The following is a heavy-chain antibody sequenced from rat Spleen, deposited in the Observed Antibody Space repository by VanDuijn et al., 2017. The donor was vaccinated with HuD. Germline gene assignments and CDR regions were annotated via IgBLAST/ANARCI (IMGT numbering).Heavy chain of an antibody. D-gene: IGHD3-4*01. J-gene: IGHJ2*01. CDR2: ISYDGSHT. Sequence: EVQLVESGGGLVQPGNSLKLSCVVSGFTFSDYAMAWVRQAPKKGLEWVATISYDGSHTYYRDSVKGRFTISRDNAKSTLYLQMDSLRSEDTATYYCAREAEKPFHYFDYWGQGVMVTVSS. V-gene: IGHV5-7*01. CDR1: GFTFSDYA. CDR3: AREAEKPFHYFDY.